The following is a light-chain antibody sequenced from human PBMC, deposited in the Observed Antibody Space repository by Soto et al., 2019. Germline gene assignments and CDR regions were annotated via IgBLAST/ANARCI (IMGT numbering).Light chain of an antibody. J-gene: IGKJ2*01. V-gene: IGKV3D-15*01. CDR3: QQYNNWPPDFT. Sequence: IVMTQSPATVSVSPGERATLSCRASQSVNNNLAWYQQKPGQAPRLLIYAASTRATGIPVRFSGSGSGTEFNLTITSLQSEDFAIYYCQQYNNWPPDFTFGQGTKVDIK. CDR2: AAS. CDR1: QSVNNN.